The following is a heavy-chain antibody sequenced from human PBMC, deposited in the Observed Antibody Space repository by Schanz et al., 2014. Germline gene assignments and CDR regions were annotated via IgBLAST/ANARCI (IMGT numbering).Heavy chain of an antibody. J-gene: IGHJ4*02. Sequence: QVQLVQSGAEVKKPGASVKVSCKTSGYSFSDYFIHWVRQAPGQGLEWMGRIGPDSGSTTYAQKFKGRVTVTREKSFTTAYMDLSRLPSDDTAVYYCARVYRWQHILGHFDSWGQGSLVTVSS. CDR2: IGPDSGST. CDR1: GYSFSDYF. V-gene: IGHV1-2*06. D-gene: IGHD6-13*01. CDR3: ARVYRWQHILGHFDS.